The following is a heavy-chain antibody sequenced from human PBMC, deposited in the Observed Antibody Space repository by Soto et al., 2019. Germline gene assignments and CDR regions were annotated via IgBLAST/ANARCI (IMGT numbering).Heavy chain of an antibody. Sequence: SETLSLTCAVYGGSFSGYYWSWIRQPPGKGLEWIGEINHSGSTNYNPSLKSRVTISVETSRNQFSLKLSSVTAADTAVYYCARGPHIVVVPAAKKYNWFDPWGQGTLVTVSS. CDR2: INHSGST. CDR1: GGSFSGYY. V-gene: IGHV4-34*01. D-gene: IGHD2-2*01. J-gene: IGHJ5*02. CDR3: ARGPHIVVVPAAKKYNWFDP.